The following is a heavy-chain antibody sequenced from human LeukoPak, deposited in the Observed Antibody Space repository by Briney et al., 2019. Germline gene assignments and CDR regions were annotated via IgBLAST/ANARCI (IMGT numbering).Heavy chain of an antibody. D-gene: IGHD2-21*01. Sequence: GGSLRLSCAASGFTFSNYPMTWVRLAPGKGLEWVPSISGSGSTTYYADSVKGRFAISRDNSKNTVFLQMDSLRAEDTALYYCAKDVIASGPRVFDRWGQGTLVTVSS. V-gene: IGHV3-23*01. CDR2: ISGSGSTT. CDR3: AKDVIASGPRVFDR. J-gene: IGHJ4*02. CDR1: GFTFSNYP.